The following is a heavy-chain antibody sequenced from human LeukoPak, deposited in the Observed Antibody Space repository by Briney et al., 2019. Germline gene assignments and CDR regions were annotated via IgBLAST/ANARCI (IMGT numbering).Heavy chain of an antibody. V-gene: IGHV3-30*18. CDR1: GFTFSSYG. CDR3: AKVRGAAADYYYYGMDV. J-gene: IGHJ6*02. Sequence: GGSLRLSCAASGFTFSSYGMHWVRQAPGKGLEWVAVISYDGSNKYYADSVKGRFTISRDNSKNTLYLQMNSLRAEDTAVYYCAKVRGAAADYYYYGMDVWGQGTTVTVSS. CDR2: ISYDGSNK. D-gene: IGHD6-13*01.